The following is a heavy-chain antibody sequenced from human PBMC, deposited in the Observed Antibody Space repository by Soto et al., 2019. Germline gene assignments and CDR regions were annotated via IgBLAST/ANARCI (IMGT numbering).Heavy chain of an antibody. D-gene: IGHD3-3*01. CDR2: ISCNGSST. CDR3: AKDRRDFWSGFVY. Sequence: PGGSLRLSCASSGFTFSSYAMAGARQAPGKGQEWVAFISCNGSSTYYADSVKGRLTISRDNSKNTLYLQMNSLRAEDMAVYYCAKDRRDFWSGFVYWGQGTLVTVSS. CDR1: GFTFSSYA. V-gene: IGHV3-30*04. J-gene: IGHJ4*02.